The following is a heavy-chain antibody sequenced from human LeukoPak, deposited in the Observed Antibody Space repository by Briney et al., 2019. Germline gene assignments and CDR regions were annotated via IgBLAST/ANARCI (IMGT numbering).Heavy chain of an antibody. D-gene: IGHD5-24*01. V-gene: IGHV4-34*01. J-gene: IGHJ4*03. CDR3: ARGPTISETGYFNS. CDR2: INHHGDT. Sequence: PSETLSLTCAVYGGSFSAYYWSWIRQSPGKGLEWIAEINHHGDTNYNPSVKSRVPISVDTSKNRFALKVTSLTAADTAVYYCARGPTISETGYFNSVGPGTLVTVSS. CDR1: GGSFSAYY.